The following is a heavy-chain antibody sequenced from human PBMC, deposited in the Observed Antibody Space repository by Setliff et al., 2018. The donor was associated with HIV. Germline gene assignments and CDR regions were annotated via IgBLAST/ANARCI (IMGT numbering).Heavy chain of an antibody. D-gene: IGHD2-2*01. CDR2: INHSGST. CDR3: ARVQPGEWVDY. V-gene: IGHV4-34*01. CDR1: GGSFSGYY. Sequence: SETLSLTCAVYGGSFSGYYWSWIRQPPGKGLEWIGEINHSGSTNYNPSLKSRVAISVDTSKNQFSLKLSSVPAADTAVYYCARVQPGEWVDYWGQGTLVTVSS. J-gene: IGHJ4*02.